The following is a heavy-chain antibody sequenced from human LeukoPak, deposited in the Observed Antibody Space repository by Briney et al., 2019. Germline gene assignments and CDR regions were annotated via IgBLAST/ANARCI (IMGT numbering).Heavy chain of an antibody. CDR1: GYSFTTYW. CDR2: IYPGDSDT. CDR3: ARHTYNNGWWGGDY. V-gene: IGHV5-51*01. D-gene: IGHD6-19*01. Sequence: RGESLKISCKGSGYSFTTYWIGWVRQMPGKGLEWMGIIYPGDSDTRYSPSFQGHVTISADKSISTAYLQWSSLKASDTAMYYCARHTYNNGWWGGDYWGQGTLVTVSS. J-gene: IGHJ4*02.